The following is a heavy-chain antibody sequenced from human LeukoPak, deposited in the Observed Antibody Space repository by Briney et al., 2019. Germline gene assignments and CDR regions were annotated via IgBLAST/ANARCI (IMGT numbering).Heavy chain of an antibody. CDR2: IRSKTDGGTT. D-gene: IGHD3-10*01. CDR1: GFTFSSYW. V-gene: IGHV3-15*01. Sequence: GGSLRLSCAASGFTFSSYWMSWVRQAPGKGLEWVGRIRSKTDGGTTDYAAPVKGRFTISRDDSKNTLYLQMNSLKTGDTVVYYCTTARNMVRGVIPLDYWGQGTLVTVS. CDR3: TTARNMVRGVIPLDY. J-gene: IGHJ4*02.